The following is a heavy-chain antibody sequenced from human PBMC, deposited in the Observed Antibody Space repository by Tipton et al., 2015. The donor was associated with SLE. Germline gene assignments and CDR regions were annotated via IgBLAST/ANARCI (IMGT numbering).Heavy chain of an antibody. CDR3: ARTPGGVQGQIGWYFDL. D-gene: IGHD3-10*01. V-gene: IGHV4-59*01. CDR2: IYSSGST. CDR1: GGSISSYY. J-gene: IGHJ2*01. Sequence: TLSLTCTVSGGSISSYYWSWIRQPPGRGLEWIGYIYSSGSTAYNPSLKSRVTISVDTSKNQFSLKLSSVTAADTAVYYCARTPGGVQGQIGWYFDLWGQGTLVTVSS.